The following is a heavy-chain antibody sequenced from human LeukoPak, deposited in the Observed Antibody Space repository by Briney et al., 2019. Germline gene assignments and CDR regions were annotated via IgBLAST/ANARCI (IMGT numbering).Heavy chain of an antibody. J-gene: IGHJ4*02. CDR1: GGSVSSGSYY. CDR2: IYYSGST. V-gene: IGHV4-61*01. CDR3: ARDGSGGSLYYFDY. Sequence: SETLSLTCTVSGGSVSSGSYYWSWIRQPPGKGLEWIGYIYYSGSTNYNPSLKSRVTISVDTSKNQFSLKLSSVTAADTAVYYCARDGSGGSLYYFDYWGQGTLVTVSS. D-gene: IGHD2-15*01.